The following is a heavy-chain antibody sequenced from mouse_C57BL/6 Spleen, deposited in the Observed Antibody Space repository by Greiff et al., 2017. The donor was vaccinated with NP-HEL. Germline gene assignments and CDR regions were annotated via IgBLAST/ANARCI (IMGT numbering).Heavy chain of an antibody. D-gene: IGHD4-1*01. CDR3: ARELGYFDY. CDR2: ISSGGSYT. CDR1: GFTFSSYG. Sequence: EVHLVESGGDLVKPGGSLKLSCAASGFTFSSYGMSWVRQTPDKRLEWVATISSGGSYTYYPDSVKGRFTISRDKAKNTLYLQMSSLKSEDTAMYYCARELGYFDYWGQGTTLTVSS. J-gene: IGHJ2*01. V-gene: IGHV5-6*01.